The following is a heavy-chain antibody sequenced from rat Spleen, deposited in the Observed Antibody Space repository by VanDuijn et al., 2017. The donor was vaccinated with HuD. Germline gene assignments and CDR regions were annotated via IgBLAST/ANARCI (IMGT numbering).Heavy chain of an antibody. CDR3: AILAYGYPSY. Sequence: EVQLVESDGGLVQPGRSLKLSCAASGFTFSDYYMAWVRQAPKKGLEWVATIIYDGSSTYYRDSVKDRFTISRDNAKSTLYLQMDSLRSEDTATYYCAILAYGYPSYWGQGVMVTVSS. V-gene: IGHV5-7*01. CDR1: GFTFSDYY. D-gene: IGHD1-7*01. J-gene: IGHJ2*01. CDR2: IIYDGSST.